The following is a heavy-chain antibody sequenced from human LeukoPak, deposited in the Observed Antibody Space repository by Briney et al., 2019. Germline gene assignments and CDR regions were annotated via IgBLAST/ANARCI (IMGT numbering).Heavy chain of an antibody. CDR3: ARSLGGAPPFGDS. Sequence: PGGSLRLSCAASGFTFSSYEMNWVRQAPGKGLEWLSYISTTGTSTYYADSVKGRFTVSRDNAKNSLYLQMNSLRAGDTAVYYCARSLGGAPPFGDSWGQGTLVTVSS. CDR1: GFTFSSYE. J-gene: IGHJ4*02. CDR2: ISTTGTST. D-gene: IGHD3-16*01. V-gene: IGHV3-48*03.